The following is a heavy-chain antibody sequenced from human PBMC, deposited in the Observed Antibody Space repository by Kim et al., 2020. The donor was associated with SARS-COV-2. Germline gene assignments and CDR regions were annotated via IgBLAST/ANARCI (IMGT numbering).Heavy chain of an antibody. J-gene: IGHJ4*02. CDR1: GGSISSGGYY. CDR3: ARTYYYDSSGYYYHDY. Sequence: SETLSLICTVSGGSISSGGYYWSWIRQHPGKGLEWIGYIYYSGSTYYNPSLKSRVTISVDTSKNQFSLKLSSVTAADTAVYYCARTYYYDSSGYYYHDYWGQGTLVTVSS. CDR2: IYYSGST. D-gene: IGHD3-22*01. V-gene: IGHV4-31*03.